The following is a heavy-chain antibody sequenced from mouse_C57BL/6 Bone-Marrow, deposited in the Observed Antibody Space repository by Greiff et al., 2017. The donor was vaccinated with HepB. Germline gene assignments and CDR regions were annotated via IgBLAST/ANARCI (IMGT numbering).Heavy chain of an antibody. CDR2: IYPGDGDT. J-gene: IGHJ3*01. Sequence: QVQLQQSGPELVKPGASVKISCKASGYAFSSSWMNWVKQRPGKGLEWIGRIYPGDGDTNYNGKFKGKATLTADKSSSTAYMQLSSLTSEDSAVYFCARRRGFAYWGPGTLVTVSA. CDR1: GYAFSSSW. V-gene: IGHV1-82*01. CDR3: ARRRGFAY.